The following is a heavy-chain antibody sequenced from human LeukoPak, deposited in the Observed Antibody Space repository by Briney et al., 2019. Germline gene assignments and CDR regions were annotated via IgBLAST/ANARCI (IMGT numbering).Heavy chain of an antibody. CDR3: ARGSYYGSGSYYTSGTLFDY. CDR2: INHSGST. CDR1: GGSFSGYY. D-gene: IGHD3-10*01. J-gene: IGHJ4*02. Sequence: SETLSLTCAVYGGSFSGYYWSWIRQPPGKGLEWIGEINHSGSTNYNPSLKSRVTISVDTSKNQFSLKLSSVTATDTAVYYCARGSYYGSGSYYTSGTLFDYWGQGTLVTVSS. V-gene: IGHV4-34*01.